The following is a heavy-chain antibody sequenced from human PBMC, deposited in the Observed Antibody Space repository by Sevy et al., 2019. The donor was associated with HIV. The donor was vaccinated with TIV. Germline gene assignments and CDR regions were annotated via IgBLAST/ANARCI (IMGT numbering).Heavy chain of an antibody. J-gene: IGHJ4*02. CDR3: ARALVVVPAATLGY. D-gene: IGHD2-2*01. Sequence: GGSLRLSCAASGFTFSSYWMSWVRQAPGKGLEWMANIKQDGSEKYYVDSVKGRFTISRDNAKNSLYLQMNSLRAEDTAIHYCARALVVVPAATLGYWGQGTLVTVSS. V-gene: IGHV3-7*01. CDR1: GFTFSSYW. CDR2: IKQDGSEK.